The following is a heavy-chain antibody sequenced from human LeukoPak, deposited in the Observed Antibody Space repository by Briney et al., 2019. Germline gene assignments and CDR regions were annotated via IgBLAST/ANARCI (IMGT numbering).Heavy chain of an antibody. Sequence: SGGSLRLSCAASGFTFSSHSMNWVRQAPGKGLEWVSSITSSSSYIYFADSLKGRFTISRDNAKNSLYLQMNSLRAEDTAVYYCAKGNYDILTGYYNDYWGQGTLVTVSS. CDR1: GFTFSSHS. V-gene: IGHV3-21*04. D-gene: IGHD3-9*01. CDR3: AKGNYDILTGYYNDY. J-gene: IGHJ4*02. CDR2: ITSSSSYI.